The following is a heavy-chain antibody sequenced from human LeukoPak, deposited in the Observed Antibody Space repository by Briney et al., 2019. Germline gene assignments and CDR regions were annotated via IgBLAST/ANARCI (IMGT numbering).Heavy chain of an antibody. CDR2: IRSTGSSV. CDR1: GFAFNTYT. V-gene: IGHV3-21*01. J-gene: IGHJ4*02. Sequence: GGSPRLFCAASGFAFNTYTMNWVRQAPGKGLEWVSSIRSTGSSVYYADAVKGRFTISRDNAKNSLYLQMNSLRAEDTAVYYCARVAGYCNSISNCYSDYWGQGTLVPVSS. CDR3: ARVAGYCNSISNCYSDY. D-gene: IGHD2-2*01.